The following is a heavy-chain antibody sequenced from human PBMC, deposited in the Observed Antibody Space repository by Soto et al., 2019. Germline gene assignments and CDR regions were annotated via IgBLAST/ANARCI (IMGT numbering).Heavy chain of an antibody. V-gene: IGHV4-34*01. CDR3: ARRYCSSTSCPSNYYAMDV. CDR2: INHSGGT. CDR1: GGSIGGYT. J-gene: IGHJ6*02. Sequence: PSETLSLTCSVYGGSIGGYTWTWIRQAPGKGLEWIGEINHSGGTNYNSSLKSRVIISVDTTKNQFSLIVYSVTAADTAVYYCARRYCSSTSCPSNYYAMDVWGQGTTVTVSS. D-gene: IGHD2-2*01.